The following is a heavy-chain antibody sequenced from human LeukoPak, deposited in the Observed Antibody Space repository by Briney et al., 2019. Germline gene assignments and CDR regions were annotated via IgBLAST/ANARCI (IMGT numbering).Heavy chain of an antibody. CDR1: GGSFSGYY. CDR2: INHSGST. CDR3: ARASYSGYDPNYFDH. J-gene: IGHJ4*02. V-gene: IGHV4-34*01. Sequence: SETLSLTCAVYGGSFSGYYWCWIRQPPGKGLEWIGEINHSGSTNYNPSLKSRVTISVDTSKNQFSLKLSSVTAADTAVYYCARASYSGYDPNYFDHWGQGTLVTVSS. D-gene: IGHD5-12*01.